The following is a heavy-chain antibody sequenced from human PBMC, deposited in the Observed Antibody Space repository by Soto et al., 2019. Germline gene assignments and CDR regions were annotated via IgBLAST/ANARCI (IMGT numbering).Heavy chain of an antibody. Sequence: SQTLSLTCAISGDSVSSNSAAWNWIRQSPSRGLEWLGRTYYRSKWYNDYAVSVKSRITINPDTSKNQFSLQLNSVTPEETAVYYCARVDIVATRGAYGMDVWGQGTTVTVSS. CDR3: ARVDIVATRGAYGMDV. CDR2: TYYRSKWYN. CDR1: GDSVSSNSAA. J-gene: IGHJ6*02. D-gene: IGHD5-12*01. V-gene: IGHV6-1*01.